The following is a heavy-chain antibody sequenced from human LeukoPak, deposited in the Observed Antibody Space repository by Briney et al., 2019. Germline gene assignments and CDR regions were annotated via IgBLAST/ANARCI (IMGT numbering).Heavy chain of an antibody. CDR2: INPNSGGT. CDR3: ARDYYDSSGYSRFDP. D-gene: IGHD3-22*01. J-gene: IGHJ5*02. CDR1: GYTFTGYY. Sequence: ASVKVSCTASGYTFTGYYMHWVRQAPGQGLEWMGWINPNSGGTDYAQKFQGRVTMTRDTSISTAYMEVSRLRSDDTAVYYCARDYYDSSGYSRFDPWGQGTLVTVSS. V-gene: IGHV1-2*02.